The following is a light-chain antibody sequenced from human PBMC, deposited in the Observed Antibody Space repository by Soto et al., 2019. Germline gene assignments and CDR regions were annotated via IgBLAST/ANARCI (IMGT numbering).Light chain of an antibody. V-gene: IGKV3-15*01. CDR1: QSVSGK. CDR2: GAS. J-gene: IGKJ2*01. Sequence: EIVMTHSPATLSVSPGERATLSCRASQSVSGKLSWYQQKPGQAPRLLIYGASTRAAGFPARFSGSGSGTEFTLTISGVQSEDFAVYYCQHYNNWLYAFGQGTKLAIK. CDR3: QHYNNWLYA.